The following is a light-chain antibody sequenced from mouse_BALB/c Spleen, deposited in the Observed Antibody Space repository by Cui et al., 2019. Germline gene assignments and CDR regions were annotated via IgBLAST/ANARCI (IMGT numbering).Light chain of an antibody. J-gene: IGKJ4*01. Sequence: DIQMTQSPASLSASVGETVTITCRASENIYSYLAWYQQKQGKSPQLLVYIAKPLAEGVPSRFSGSGSGTQFSLKINSLQPEDFGSYYCQHHYGTPFTFGSGTKLEIE. CDR2: IAK. V-gene: IGKV12-44*01. CDR1: ENIYSY. CDR3: QHHYGTPFT.